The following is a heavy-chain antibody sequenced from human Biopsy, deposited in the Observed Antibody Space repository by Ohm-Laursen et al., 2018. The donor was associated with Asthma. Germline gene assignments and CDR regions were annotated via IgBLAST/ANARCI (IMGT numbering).Heavy chain of an antibody. CDR1: GGTFNTYV. V-gene: IGHV1-69*13. Sequence: SVKVSCKSLGGTFNTYVIGWVRQAPGQGLEWLGGINSVFGTTTYPQKFQGRVTITADDSTSTVYMELSSLRSEDTAVYYCARKAGSCISRACYSLDFWGQGTLVTVSS. J-gene: IGHJ4*02. CDR3: ARKAGSCISRACYSLDF. CDR2: INSVFGTT. D-gene: IGHD2-15*01.